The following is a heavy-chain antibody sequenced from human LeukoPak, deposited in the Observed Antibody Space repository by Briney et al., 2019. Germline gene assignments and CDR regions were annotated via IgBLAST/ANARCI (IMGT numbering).Heavy chain of an antibody. D-gene: IGHD2-2*01. CDR2: IYYSGST. V-gene: IGHV4-39*07. CDR1: GGSISSSSYY. J-gene: IGHJ4*02. CDR3: ARGVVIPAAIGGFYFDY. Sequence: SETLSLTCTVSGGSISSSSYYWGWIRQPPGKGLEWIGSIYYSGSTNYNPSLKSRVTISVDTSKNQFSLKLSSVTAADTAVYYCARGVVIPAAIGGFYFDYWGQGTLVTVSS.